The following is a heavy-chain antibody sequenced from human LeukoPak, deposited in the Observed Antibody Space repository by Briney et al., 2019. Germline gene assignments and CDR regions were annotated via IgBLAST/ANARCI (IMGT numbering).Heavy chain of an antibody. V-gene: IGHV3-30-3*01. Sequence: GGSLRLSCAASGFTFSSYAMHWVRQAPGKGLEWVVVISYDGSNKYCADSVKGRFTISRDNSKNTLYLQMNSLRAEDTAVYYCARDEGEMATISGNDYWGQGTLVTVSS. CDR1: GFTFSSYA. J-gene: IGHJ4*02. CDR2: ISYDGSNK. CDR3: ARDEGEMATISGNDY. D-gene: IGHD5-24*01.